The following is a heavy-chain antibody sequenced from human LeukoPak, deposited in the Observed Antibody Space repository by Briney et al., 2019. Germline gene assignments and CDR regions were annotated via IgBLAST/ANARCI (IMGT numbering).Heavy chain of an antibody. CDR2: IWFDGSYK. CDR3: ATPTRGSGGSYLIDY. CDR1: GFTFSNYG. D-gene: IGHD1-26*01. V-gene: IGHV3-33*01. Sequence: SGGSLRLSXAASGFTFSNYGMHWVRQAPGKGLEWVAVIWFDGSYKYYADSVKGRFTISRDNSKNTLYLQMNSLRADDTGVYYCATPTRGSGGSYLIDYWGQGTLVTVSS. J-gene: IGHJ4*02.